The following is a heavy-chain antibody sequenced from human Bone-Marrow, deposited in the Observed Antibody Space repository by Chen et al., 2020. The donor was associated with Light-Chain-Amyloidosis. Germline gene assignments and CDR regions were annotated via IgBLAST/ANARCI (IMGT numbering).Heavy chain of an antibody. D-gene: IGHD3-16*01. Sequence: EGHLLERGGGLVQPGGSLRLSCAAPGFTFSSYALTWVRQAPGKGLEWVSSRRGGGKRTSYADSVKGRFTISSDRSKNTLYLQMNSLTDDDPPFSFFSLDMALSALIPPKEGGVGYFDSWGQGTLVTVSS. CDR2: RRGGGKRT. J-gene: IGHJ4*02. CDR1: GFTFSSYA. V-gene: IGHV3-23*01. CDR3: SLDMALSALIPPKEGGVGYFDS.